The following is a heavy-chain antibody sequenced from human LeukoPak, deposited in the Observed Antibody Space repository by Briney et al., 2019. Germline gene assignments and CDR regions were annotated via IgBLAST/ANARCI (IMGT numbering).Heavy chain of an antibody. Sequence: PGGSLRLSCAASGFTFRDYFMSWVRQAPGKGLEWIAYISTTSSSIYYADSVKGRFTVSRDNANDSLYLHLTSLRAEDTAVYYCARDLLITMVRGVTFYYYYGMDVWGQGTTVTVSS. CDR3: ARDLLITMVRGVTFYYYYGMDV. J-gene: IGHJ6*02. V-gene: IGHV3-11*04. D-gene: IGHD3-10*01. CDR1: GFTFRDYF. CDR2: ISTTSSSI.